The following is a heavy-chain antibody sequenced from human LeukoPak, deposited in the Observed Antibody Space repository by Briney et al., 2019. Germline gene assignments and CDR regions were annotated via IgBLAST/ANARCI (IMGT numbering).Heavy chain of an antibody. CDR3: ARATTVWGDNWFDP. CDR1: GDSVSSNSAA. V-gene: IGHV6-1*01. CDR2: TYYRSKWYN. J-gene: IGHJ5*02. D-gene: IGHD7-27*01. Sequence: SQTLSLTCAISGDSVSSNSAAWNCIRQSPSRGLEWLGRTYYRSKWYNDYAVSVKSRITINPDTSKNQFSLQLNSVTPEDTAVYYCARATTVWGDNWFDPWGQGTLVTVSS.